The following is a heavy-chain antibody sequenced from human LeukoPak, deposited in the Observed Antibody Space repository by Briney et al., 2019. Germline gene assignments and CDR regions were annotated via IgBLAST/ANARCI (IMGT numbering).Heavy chain of an antibody. J-gene: IGHJ4*02. V-gene: IGHV3-23*01. CDR2: ISGSGGST. CDR1: GFTFSSYA. CDR3: ATTRYYYDSSGYSNFDY. Sequence: QPGGSLRLSCAASGFTFSSYAMNWVRQAPGKGLEWVSAISGSGGSTYYADFVKGRFTISRDNSKNTLYLQMNSLRAEDTAVYYCATTRYYYDSSGYSNFDYWGQGTLVTVSS. D-gene: IGHD3-22*01.